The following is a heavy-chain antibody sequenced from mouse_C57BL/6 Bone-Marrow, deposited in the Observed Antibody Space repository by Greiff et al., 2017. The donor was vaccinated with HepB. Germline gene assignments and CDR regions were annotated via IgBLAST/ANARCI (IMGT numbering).Heavy chain of an antibody. V-gene: IGHV5-12*01. Sequence: EVNLVESGGGLVQPGGSLKLSCAASGFTFSDYYMYWVRQTPEKRLEWVAYISTGGGSTYYPDTLKGRFTISRDNAKNTLYLQMSRLKSEDTAMYYCAREAGVYFDYGGQGTTLTVSS. CDR3: AREAGVYFDY. J-gene: IGHJ2*01. D-gene: IGHD4-1*01. CDR2: ISTGGGST. CDR1: GFTFSDYY.